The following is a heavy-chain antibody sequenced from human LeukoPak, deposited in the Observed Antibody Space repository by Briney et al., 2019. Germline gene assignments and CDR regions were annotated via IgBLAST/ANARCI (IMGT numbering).Heavy chain of an antibody. J-gene: IGHJ5*02. CDR2: IYYSGST. V-gene: IGHV4-39*01. CDR3: ARLWFGVSFWFDP. D-gene: IGHD3-10*01. CDR1: GGSISSSGYY. Sequence: SETLSLTCTVSGGSISSSGYYWGWIRQPPGKGLEWIGSIYYSGSTYYNPSLKSRVTISVDTSKNQFSLKLSSVTAADTAVYYCARLWFGVSFWFDPWGQGTLVTVSS.